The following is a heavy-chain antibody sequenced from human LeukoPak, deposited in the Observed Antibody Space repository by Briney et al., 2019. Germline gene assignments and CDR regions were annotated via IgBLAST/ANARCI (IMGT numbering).Heavy chain of an antibody. CDR1: GFTLFGYG. Sequence: GRSLRLSCAESGFTLFGYGIHGVRQAPGKGLEWVAVLSYDGSDRYYADSVNGRFTISRDISSDTVSLQMNSLSVEDTALYCCARDRINMMALAHDSCVVLWGQGTLVTVSS. CDR3: ARDRINMMALAHDSCVVL. CDR2: LSYDGSDR. J-gene: IGHJ5*02. V-gene: IGHV3-30*06. D-gene: IGHD3-16*01.